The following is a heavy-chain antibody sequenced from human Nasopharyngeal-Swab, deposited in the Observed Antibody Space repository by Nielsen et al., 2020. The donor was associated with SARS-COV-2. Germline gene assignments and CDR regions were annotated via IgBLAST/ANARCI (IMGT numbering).Heavy chain of an antibody. V-gene: IGHV1-8*01. CDR3: AQMIVGRNWFDP. D-gene: IGHD3-22*01. CDR1: GYTFTSYD. Sequence: ASVKVSCKASGYTFTSYDINWVRQATGQGLEWMGWMNPNSGNTGYAQKFQGRVTMTRNTSISTAYMELSSLRSEDTAVYYCAQMIVGRNWFDPWGQGTLVTVSS. J-gene: IGHJ5*02. CDR2: MNPNSGNT.